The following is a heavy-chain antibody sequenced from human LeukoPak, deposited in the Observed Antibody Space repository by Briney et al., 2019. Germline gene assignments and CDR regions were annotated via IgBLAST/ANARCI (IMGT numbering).Heavy chain of an antibody. CDR2: IYYSGSA. V-gene: IGHV4-59*01. J-gene: IGHJ5*02. CDR1: GGSISSYY. D-gene: IGHD3-10*01. Sequence: KPSETLCLTCTVSGGSISSYYWSWIRQPPGKGLEWIGYIYYSGSASYNPSLKSRVTISVDTSKNQFSLKLSSVTAADTAVYYCARAHYGSGSYNWFDPWGQGTLVTVSS. CDR3: ARAHYGSGSYNWFDP.